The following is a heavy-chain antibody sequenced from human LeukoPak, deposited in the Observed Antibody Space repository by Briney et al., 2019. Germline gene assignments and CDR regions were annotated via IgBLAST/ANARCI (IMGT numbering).Heavy chain of an antibody. V-gene: IGHV3-21*01. CDR2: ISSSSHYI. Sequence: GGSLRLSCAASGFTFSTYSMNWVRQAPGKGLEWVSSISSSSHYIHYADSVKGRFTISRDNAENSLYLQMNGLRAEDTALYYCAEGYGYFDYWGQGTLVTVSS. D-gene: IGHD2-15*01. CDR1: GFTFSTYS. CDR3: AEGYGYFDY. J-gene: IGHJ4*02.